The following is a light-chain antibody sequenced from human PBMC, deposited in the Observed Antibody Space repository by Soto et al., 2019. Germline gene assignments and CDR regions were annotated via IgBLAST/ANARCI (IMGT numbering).Light chain of an antibody. V-gene: IGKV3-11*01. CDR3: HQRRNCHPFT. CDR2: DAS. Sequence: EIVLTQSPGTLSLSPGERATLSCRASQSVSNFLAWYQQKPGQAPRLLIYDASKRATDIPDRFIGSGSGTDSTITISSLANEDFAVYSCHQRRNCHPFTLAAATQVDI. CDR1: QSVSNF. J-gene: IGKJ4*01.